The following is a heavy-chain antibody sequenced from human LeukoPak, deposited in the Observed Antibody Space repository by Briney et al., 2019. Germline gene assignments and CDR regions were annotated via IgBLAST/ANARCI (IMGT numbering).Heavy chain of an antibody. CDR3: ATPDYYDSSGYWNN. J-gene: IGHJ4*02. D-gene: IGHD3-22*01. Sequence: SVKVSCKASGGTFSSYAISWVRQAPGQGLEWMGGIIPIFGTANYAQKFQGRVTITTDESTSTAYMELSSLRSEDTAVYYCATPDYYDSSGYWNNWGQGTLVTVSS. V-gene: IGHV1-69*05. CDR1: GGTFSSYA. CDR2: IIPIFGTA.